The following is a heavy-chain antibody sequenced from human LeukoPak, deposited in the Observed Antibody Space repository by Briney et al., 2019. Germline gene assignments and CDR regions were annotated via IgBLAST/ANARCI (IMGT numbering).Heavy chain of an antibody. CDR1: GYSFANYW. V-gene: IGHV5-51*01. CDR3: ALAGNWLDP. J-gene: IGHJ5*02. CDR2: IYPGDSDM. D-gene: IGHD6-25*01. Sequence: GESLKISCKGSGYSFANYWIGWVRQMPRKGLEWVGIIYPGDSDMRYSPSFQGQVTISADTSISTAYLQGSSLKASDTAMYYCALAGNWLDPWGQGTLVTVSS.